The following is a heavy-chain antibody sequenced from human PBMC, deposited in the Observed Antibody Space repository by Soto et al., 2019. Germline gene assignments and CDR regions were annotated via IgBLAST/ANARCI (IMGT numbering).Heavy chain of an antibody. Sequence: WGSLRLSCAASGFTFSDYYMSWIRQAPGKGLEWVSYISSSGSTIYYADSVKGRFTISRDNAKNSLYLQMNSLRAEDTAVYYCASSIVATAGYGMDVWGQGTTVTVSS. CDR1: GFTFSDYY. CDR3: ASSIVATAGYGMDV. J-gene: IGHJ6*02. D-gene: IGHD5-12*01. V-gene: IGHV3-11*01. CDR2: ISSSGSTI.